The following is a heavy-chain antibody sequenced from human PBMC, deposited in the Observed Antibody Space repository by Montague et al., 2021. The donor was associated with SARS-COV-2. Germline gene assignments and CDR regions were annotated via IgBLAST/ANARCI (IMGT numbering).Heavy chain of an antibody. V-gene: IGHV3-23*01. D-gene: IGHD6-13*01. CDR1: EFTFSSYA. CDR2: ISGSGGRT. CDR3: AKAALGSSSYFDY. J-gene: IGHJ4*02. Sequence: SLRLSCAASEFTFSSYAMNWVRQAPGKGLEWVSAISGSGGRTYYADSVKGRFTLSRDNSKNTLYLQMNSLRAEDTAVYYCAKAALGSSSYFDYWGQGTLVTVSS.